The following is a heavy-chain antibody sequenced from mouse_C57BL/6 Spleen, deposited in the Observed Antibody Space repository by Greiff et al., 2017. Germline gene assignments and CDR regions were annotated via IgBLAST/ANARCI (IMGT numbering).Heavy chain of an antibody. CDR2: ISSGGSYT. D-gene: IGHD1-1*01. Sequence: EVKLVESGGDLVQPGGSLKLSCAASGFTFSSYGMSWVRQTPDKRLEWVATISSGGSYTYYPDSVKGRFTISRDNAKNTLYLQMSSLKSEDTAMYYCARQKGHSTVVATRYFDVWGTGTTVTVSS. V-gene: IGHV5-6*01. CDR3: ARQKGHSTVVATRYFDV. J-gene: IGHJ1*03. CDR1: GFTFSSYG.